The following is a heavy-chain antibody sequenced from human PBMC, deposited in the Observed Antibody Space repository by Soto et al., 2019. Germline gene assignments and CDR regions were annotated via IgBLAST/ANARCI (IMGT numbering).Heavy chain of an antibody. Sequence: QLQLQGSGPGLVKLSETLSLTCPVSGGSISKINSYWGWIRQPPGKGLEWIGSISYSGNTFYNPSLKSRVTISVDPSKNQFSLNLNSVTAADTAIYYCAADGAASAWFFYWGQGTLVTVSS. CDR1: GGSISKINSY. D-gene: IGHD6-19*01. CDR3: AADGAASAWFFY. V-gene: IGHV4-39*01. CDR2: ISYSGNT. J-gene: IGHJ4*02.